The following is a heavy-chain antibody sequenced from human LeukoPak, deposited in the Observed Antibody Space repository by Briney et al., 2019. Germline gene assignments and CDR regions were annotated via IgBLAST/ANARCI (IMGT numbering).Heavy chain of an antibody. D-gene: IGHD6-19*01. J-gene: IGHJ4*02. Sequence: ASVKVSCKASGYTFTSYGISWVRQAPGQGLEWMGWISAYNGNTNYAQKLQGRVTMTTDTSTSTAYMELRSLRSDDTAVYYCARARIAVAGALTAFDYWGQGTLVTVSS. CDR2: ISAYNGNT. CDR3: ARARIAVAGALTAFDY. CDR1: GYTFTSYG. V-gene: IGHV1-18*01.